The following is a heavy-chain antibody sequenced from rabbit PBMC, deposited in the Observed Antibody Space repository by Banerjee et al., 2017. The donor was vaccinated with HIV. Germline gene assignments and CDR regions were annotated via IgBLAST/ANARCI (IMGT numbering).Heavy chain of an antibody. CDR3: ARSVGGYGNSMDL. CDR2: IYAGSSGST. CDR1: GFSFSSGYD. D-gene: IGHD7-1*01. V-gene: IGHV1S40*01. Sequence: QSLEESGGDLVKPGASLTLTCTASGFSFSSGYDMCWVRQAPGKGLEWIGCIYAGSSGSTYYASWAKGRFTISKTSSTTVTLQMTSLTAADTATYFCARSVGGYGNSMDLWGPGTLVTVS. J-gene: IGHJ4*01.